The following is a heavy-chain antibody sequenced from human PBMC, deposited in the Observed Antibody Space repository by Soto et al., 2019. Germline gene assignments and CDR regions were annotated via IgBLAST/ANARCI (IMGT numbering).Heavy chain of an antibody. J-gene: IGHJ6*02. Sequence: GGSLRLSCAASGFTYSGYGMHWVRQAPGKGLDWVAVISYDGNNKYYADSVKGRFDISRDNSQNTLYLQMNRLRAEDTAVYYCAKAEGSGSHPLYHFGLDVWGQGTTVTVSS. CDR2: ISYDGNNK. CDR1: GFTYSGYG. D-gene: IGHD3-10*01. V-gene: IGHV3-30*18. CDR3: AKAEGSGSHPLYHFGLDV.